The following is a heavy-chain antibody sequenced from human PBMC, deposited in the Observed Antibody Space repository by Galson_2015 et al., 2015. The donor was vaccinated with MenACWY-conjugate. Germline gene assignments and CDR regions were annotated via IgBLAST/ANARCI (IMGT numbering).Heavy chain of an antibody. J-gene: IGHJ4*02. CDR1: GFTFSDYY. CDR2: ISSGHIYS. D-gene: IGHD5-12*01. V-gene: IGHV3-11*06. Sequence: SLRLSCAASGFTFSDYYMSWIRQAPGKGLEWVAYISSGHIYSNHADSVKGRFTISRDNAKNSLFLQMNSLRAEDTAVYFCARTPRSYSGYTVEKGGQGALVTVSS. CDR3: ARTPRSYSGYTVEK.